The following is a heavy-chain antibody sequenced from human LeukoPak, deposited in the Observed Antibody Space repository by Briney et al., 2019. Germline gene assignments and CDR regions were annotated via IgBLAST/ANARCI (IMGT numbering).Heavy chain of an antibody. V-gene: IGHV4-59*01. CDR1: GGSISSYY. Sequence: SKTLSLTCTVSGGSISSYYWSWIRQPPGKGLEWIGYIYYSGSTNYNPSLKSRVTISVDTSKNQFSLKLSSVTAADTAVYYCARDFGAHFDYWGQGTLVTVSS. J-gene: IGHJ4*02. CDR3: ARDFGAHFDY. D-gene: IGHD3-10*01. CDR2: IYYSGST.